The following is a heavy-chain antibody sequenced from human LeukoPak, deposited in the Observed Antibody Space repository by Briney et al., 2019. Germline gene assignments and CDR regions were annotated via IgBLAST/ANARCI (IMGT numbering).Heavy chain of an antibody. D-gene: IGHD4-17*01. J-gene: IGHJ4*02. CDR3: AKHSMDYGDYVGEDY. CDR2: ISGSGGST. V-gene: IGHV3-23*01. CDR1: GFTFSSYV. Sequence: QPGGSLRLSCAASGFTFSSYVMSWVRQAPGKGLEWVSEISGSGGSTYYADSVKGRFTISRDNAKNSLYLQMNSLRAEDTAVYYCAKHSMDYGDYVGEDYWGQGTLVTVSS.